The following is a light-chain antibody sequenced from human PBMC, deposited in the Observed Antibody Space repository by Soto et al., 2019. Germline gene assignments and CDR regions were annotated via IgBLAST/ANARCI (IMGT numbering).Light chain of an antibody. V-gene: IGKV3-15*01. CDR2: GAS. J-gene: IGKJ4*01. CDR3: QQYSNWPPLT. CDR1: QSVNTN. Sequence: EIVMTQFPATLSVSPGERATLSCRASQSVNTNLAWYQQKPGQAPRLLIYGASTRATGIPARFSGSGSGTEFTLTISSLQSEDFAVYYCQQYSNWPPLTFGGGTKVDIK.